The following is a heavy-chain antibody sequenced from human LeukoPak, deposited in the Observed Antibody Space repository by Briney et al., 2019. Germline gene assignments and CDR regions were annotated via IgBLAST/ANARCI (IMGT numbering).Heavy chain of an antibody. CDR1: GFTFNNAW. J-gene: IGHJ4*02. D-gene: IGHD3-22*01. CDR3: ARGSNSDDSSDFDH. Sequence: GGSLRPSCAASGFTFNNAWMNWVRQAPGKGLEWVGRIKRKTVAGTTDYASPVKGRFTISRDDSKNTLYLEMNSLKAEDTAVYYCARGSNSDDSSDFDHWGQGALVTVSS. CDR2: IKRKTVAGTT. V-gene: IGHV3-15*01.